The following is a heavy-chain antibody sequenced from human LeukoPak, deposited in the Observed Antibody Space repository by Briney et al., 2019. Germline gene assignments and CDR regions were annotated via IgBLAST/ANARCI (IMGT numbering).Heavy chain of an antibody. D-gene: IGHD1-26*01. Sequence: GGSLRLSCAASGFTFDDYAMHWVRQAPGKGLEWVSLISGDGGSTYYADSVKGRFTISRDNSKNSLYLQINSQRTEDNALYYCSKDMHEKGSSGRFHYYYYYGMDVWGQGTTVTVSS. CDR3: SKDMHEKGSSGRFHYYYYYGMDV. V-gene: IGHV3-43*02. CDR2: ISGDGGST. J-gene: IGHJ6*02. CDR1: GFTFDDYA.